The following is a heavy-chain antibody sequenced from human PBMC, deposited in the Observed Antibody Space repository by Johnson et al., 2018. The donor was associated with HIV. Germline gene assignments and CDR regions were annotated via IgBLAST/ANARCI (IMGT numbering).Heavy chain of an antibody. CDR3: ARDLRLGAIDAFDI. CDR2: IKQDGRAK. V-gene: IGHV3-7*05. Sequence: VQLVESGGGLVQPGGSLRLSCAASGFSFSTYWVSWVRQAPGKGLEWVANIKQDGRAKHYVDSVKGRFTISRDNAKNSLYLQMNSLRAEDTAVDFCARDLRLGAIDAFDIWGQGTMVTVSS. CDR1: GFSFSTYW. D-gene: IGHD1-26*01. J-gene: IGHJ3*02.